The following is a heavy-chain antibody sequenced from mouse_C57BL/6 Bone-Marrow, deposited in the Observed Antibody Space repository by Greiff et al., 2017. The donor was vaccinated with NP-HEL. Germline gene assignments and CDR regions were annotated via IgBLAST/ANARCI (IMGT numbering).Heavy chain of an antibody. CDR2: IDPETGGT. V-gene: IGHV1-15*01. CDR1: GYTFTDYE. CDR3: TILPSYYFDY. Sequence: VHLVESGAELVRPGASVTLSCKASGYTFTDYEMHWVKQTPVHGLEWIGAIDPETGGTAYNQKFKGKAILTADKSSSTAYMELRSLTSEDSAVYYCTILPSYYFDYWGQGTTLTVSS. J-gene: IGHJ2*01.